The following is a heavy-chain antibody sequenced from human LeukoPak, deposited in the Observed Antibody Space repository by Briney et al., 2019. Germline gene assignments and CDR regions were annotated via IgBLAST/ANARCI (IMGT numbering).Heavy chain of an antibody. D-gene: IGHD3-10*01. Sequence: GGSLRLSCAASGFTFGSYSMNWVRQAPGKGLEWVSSISSSSSYIYYADSVKGRFTISRDNAKNSLYLRMNSLRAEDTAVYYCARSRSGTHGYFDYWGQGTLVTVSS. J-gene: IGHJ4*02. CDR1: GFTFGSYS. CDR3: ARSRSGTHGYFDY. CDR2: ISSSSSYI. V-gene: IGHV3-21*01.